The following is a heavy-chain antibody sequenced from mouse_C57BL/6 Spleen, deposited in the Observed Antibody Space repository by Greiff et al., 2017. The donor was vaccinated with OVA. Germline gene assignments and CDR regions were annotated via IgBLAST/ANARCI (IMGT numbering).Heavy chain of an antibody. CDR2: ISSGGSYT. CDR1: GFTFSSYG. D-gene: IGHD4-1*02. CDR3: ARQINWDSFAY. Sequence: EVQLVESGGDLVKPGGSLKLSCAASGFTFSSYGMSWVRQTPDKRLEWVATISSGGSYTYYPDSVKGRFTISRDNAKNTLYLQMSSLKSEDTAMYYCARQINWDSFAYWGQGTLVTVSA. V-gene: IGHV5-6*01. J-gene: IGHJ3*01.